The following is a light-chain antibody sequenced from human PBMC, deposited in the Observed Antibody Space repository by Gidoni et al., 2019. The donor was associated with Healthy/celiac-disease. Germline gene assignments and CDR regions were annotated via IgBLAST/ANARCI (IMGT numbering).Light chain of an antibody. Sequence: EIVLTQSPATLSLSPGERATLSRRASQSVSSYLAWYQQKPGQAPRLLIYDASNRATGIPARFSGSGSGTDFTLTISSLEPEDFAVYYCQQRSNWPLGTFGPGTKVDIK. CDR3: QQRSNWPLGT. V-gene: IGKV3-11*01. CDR2: DAS. CDR1: QSVSSY. J-gene: IGKJ3*01.